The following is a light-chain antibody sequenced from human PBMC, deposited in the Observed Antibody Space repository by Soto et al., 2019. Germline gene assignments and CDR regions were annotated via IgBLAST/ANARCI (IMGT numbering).Light chain of an antibody. J-gene: IGKJ1*01. V-gene: IGKV3-11*01. CDR1: QNISNY. Sequence: EVVWPQSPVTLSLSPGERATPSCSATQNISNYLICYQQKPRQPPRLLIYDVSNRATGIPARFSGSGSGTDFTLTISSLEPEDFAVYYCQQRSNWPRTFGQGTKVDIK. CDR2: DVS. CDR3: QQRSNWPRT.